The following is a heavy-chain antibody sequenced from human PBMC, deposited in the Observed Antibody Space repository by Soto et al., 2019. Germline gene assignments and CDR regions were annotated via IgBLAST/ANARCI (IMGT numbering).Heavy chain of an antibody. D-gene: IGHD3-22*01. J-gene: IGHJ6*02. Sequence: SETLSLTCAVSGGSISSISYYWGWIRQPPGKGLEWIGSIYYSGSTYYNPSLKSRVTISVDTSKNQFSLKLSSVTAADTAVYYCARRLYYDSSGFEGGGMDVWGQGTTVTVSS. CDR3: ARRLYYDSSGFEGGGMDV. CDR2: IYYSGST. CDR1: GGSISSISYY. V-gene: IGHV4-39*01.